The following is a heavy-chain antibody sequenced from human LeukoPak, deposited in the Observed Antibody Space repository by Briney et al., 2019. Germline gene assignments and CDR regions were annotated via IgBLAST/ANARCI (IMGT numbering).Heavy chain of an antibody. CDR1: GYTFTGYY. CDR3: AADGYYGSGTFGY. V-gene: IGHV1-2*02. CDR2: INANSGGT. J-gene: IGHJ4*02. D-gene: IGHD3-10*01. Sequence: GASVKVSCKASGYTFTGYYMHWVRQAPGQGLEWMGWINANSGGTNYAQKFQGRVTMTRDTSISTAYMELSRLRSDDTAVYYCAADGYYGSGTFGYWGQGTLVTVSS.